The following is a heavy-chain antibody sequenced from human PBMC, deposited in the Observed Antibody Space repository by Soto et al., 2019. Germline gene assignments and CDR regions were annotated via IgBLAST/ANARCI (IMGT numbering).Heavy chain of an antibody. V-gene: IGHV4-31*03. CDR3: ARSAQWDGFDP. J-gene: IGHJ3*01. Sequence: QVQLQESGPGLVRPSQILSLTCTVSAGSISTINYYWSWIRQHPEKGLEWIGYISYSGSTFYHSSLKSRVTISLDTSKKQFSLTLTSVTAADTAVYYCARSAQWDGFDPWGQGTMVTVS. CDR2: ISYSGST. CDR1: AGSISTINYY. D-gene: IGHD2-8*01.